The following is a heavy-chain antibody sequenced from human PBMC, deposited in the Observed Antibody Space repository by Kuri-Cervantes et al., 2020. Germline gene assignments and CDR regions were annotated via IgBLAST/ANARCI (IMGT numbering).Heavy chain of an antibody. J-gene: IGHJ4*02. CDR1: GFTFSSYA. CDR3: AKGGYSYAKGNFDY. V-gene: IGHV3-23*01. Sequence: GESLKISCAASGFTFSSYAMSWVRQAPGKGLEWVSAISGSGGSTYYADSVKGRFTISRDNSKNTLYLQMNSLRAEDTAVYYCAKGGYSYAKGNFDYWGQGTLVTVSS. D-gene: IGHD5-18*01. CDR2: ISGSGGST.